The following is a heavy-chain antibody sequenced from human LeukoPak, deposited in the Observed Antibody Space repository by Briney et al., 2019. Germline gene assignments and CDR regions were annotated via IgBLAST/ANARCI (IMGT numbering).Heavy chain of an antibody. Sequence: KDGEPLKISCEVSGYRFTSYWIGWVRQMPGKGLECMGIIYPGDSDTRYSPSFPGQVTISVDKSISTAYLQWSSLKASDTAMYYCARVGSGWYYFDYWGQGTLVTVSS. J-gene: IGHJ4*02. D-gene: IGHD6-19*01. CDR1: GYRFTSYW. CDR2: IYPGDSDT. V-gene: IGHV5-51*01. CDR3: ARVGSGWYYFDY.